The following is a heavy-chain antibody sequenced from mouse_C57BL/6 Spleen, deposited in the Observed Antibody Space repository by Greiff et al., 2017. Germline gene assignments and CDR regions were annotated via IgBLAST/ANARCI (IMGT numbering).Heavy chain of an antibody. Sequence: EVQLVESGGGLVQPKGSLKLSCAASGFTFNTYAMHWVRQAPGKGLEWVARIRSKSSNYATYYADSVKDRFTISRDDSQSMLYLQMNNLKTEDTAMYYCVREQGSYYGSSYVLSYWYFDVWGTGTTVTVSS. D-gene: IGHD1-1*01. CDR2: IRSKSSNYAT. V-gene: IGHV10-3*01. CDR1: GFTFNTYA. CDR3: VREQGSYYGSSYVLSYWYFDV. J-gene: IGHJ1*03.